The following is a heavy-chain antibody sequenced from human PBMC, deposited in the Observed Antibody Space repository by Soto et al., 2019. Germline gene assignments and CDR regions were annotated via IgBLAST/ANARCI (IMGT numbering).Heavy chain of an antibody. V-gene: IGHV1-69*12. CDR2: IIPIFGTA. CDR3: ARGKETYYDSSGYYFRDNWFDP. D-gene: IGHD3-22*01. CDR1: GGTFSSYA. J-gene: IGHJ5*02. Sequence: QVQLVQSGAEVKKPGSSVKVSCKASGGTFSSYAISWVRQAPGQGLEWMGGIIPIFGTANYAQKFQGRVTITADESKSTAYMELSSLRSEDTAVYYCARGKETYYDSSGYYFRDNWFDPWGQGTLVTVSS.